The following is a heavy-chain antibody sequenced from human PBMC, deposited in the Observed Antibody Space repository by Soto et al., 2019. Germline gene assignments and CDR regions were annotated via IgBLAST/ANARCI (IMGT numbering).Heavy chain of an antibody. CDR3: ARGYNVVVPAANYYYYGMDV. CDR1: GGSFSGYY. D-gene: IGHD2-2*01. J-gene: IGHJ6*02. V-gene: IGHV4-34*01. CDR2: INHSGST. Sequence: SETLSLTCAVYGGSFSGYYWSWIRQPPGKGLEWIGEINHSGSTNYNPSLKCRVTISVDTAKNQFSLKLSSVTAADTAVYYCARGYNVVVPAANYYYYGMDVWGQGTTVTVSS.